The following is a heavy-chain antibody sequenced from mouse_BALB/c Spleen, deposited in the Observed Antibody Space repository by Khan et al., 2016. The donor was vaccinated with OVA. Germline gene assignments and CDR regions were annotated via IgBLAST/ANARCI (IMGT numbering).Heavy chain of an antibody. J-gene: IGHJ2*01. D-gene: IGHD1-1*02. CDR3: ARIDGGDFDY. V-gene: IGHV3-2*02. Sequence: EVKLLESGPGLVKPSQSLSLTCTVTGYSITSDYAWNWIRQFPGNKLEWMGHISYSGNTKYNPSLKSRISITRDTSKNQFFLQLNSVTTEDTATYYCARIDGGDFDYWGQGTTLTVSS. CDR2: ISYSGNT. CDR1: GYSITSDYA.